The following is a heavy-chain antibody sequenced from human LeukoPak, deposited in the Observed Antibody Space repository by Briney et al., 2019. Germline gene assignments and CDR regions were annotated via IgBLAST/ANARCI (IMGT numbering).Heavy chain of an antibody. CDR2: ISSSRSYI. CDR1: GFTFSSYS. Sequence: PGGSLRLSCAASGFTFSSYSMNWVRQAPGKGLEWVSSISSSRSYIYYADSVKGRFTISRDNAKNSLYLQMNSLRAEDTAVYYCARDRAMEVGAYYFDYWGQGTLVTVSS. V-gene: IGHV3-21*01. CDR3: ARDRAMEVGAYYFDY. D-gene: IGHD1-26*01. J-gene: IGHJ4*02.